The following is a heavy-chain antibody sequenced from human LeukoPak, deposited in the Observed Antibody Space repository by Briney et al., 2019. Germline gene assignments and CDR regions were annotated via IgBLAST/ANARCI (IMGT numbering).Heavy chain of an antibody. D-gene: IGHD3-9*01. V-gene: IGHV1-69*13. CDR3: ARAAAPYYDILTGYYIENAFDI. CDR2: IIPIFGTA. CDR1: GGTFSSYA. Sequence: SVKVSCKASGGTFSSYAISWVRQAPGQGLEWMGGIIPIFGTANYAQKFQGRVTITADESTSTAYMELSSLRSEDTAVYYCARAAAPYYDILTGYYIENAFDIWGQGTMVTVSS. J-gene: IGHJ3*02.